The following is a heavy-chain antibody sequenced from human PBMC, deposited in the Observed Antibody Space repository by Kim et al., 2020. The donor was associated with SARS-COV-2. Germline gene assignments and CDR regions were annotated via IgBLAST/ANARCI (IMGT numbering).Heavy chain of an antibody. CDR2: STI. CDR3: ARGGAWLLD. D-gene: IGHD3-9*01. Sequence: STIYYADSVKGRFTISRDNAKNSLYLQMNSLRDEDTAVYYCARGGAWLLDWGQGTLVTVSS. J-gene: IGHJ4*02. V-gene: IGHV3-48*02.